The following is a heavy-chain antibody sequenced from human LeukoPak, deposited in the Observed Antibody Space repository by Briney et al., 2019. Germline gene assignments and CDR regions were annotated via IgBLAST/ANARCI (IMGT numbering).Heavy chain of an antibody. J-gene: IGHJ4*02. V-gene: IGHV3-74*01. CDR2: MNEYSTTI. CDR1: GFPFNSFW. D-gene: IGHD1-14*01. CDR3: ARGGVNPVDH. Sequence: GGSLRPSCAASGFPFNSFWMHWVRQAPGKGLVWVSDMNEYSTTIRYADSVKGRFTISRDNAKSILYLQMNNLRAEDTAMYFCARGGVNPVDHWGQGTLVTVSS.